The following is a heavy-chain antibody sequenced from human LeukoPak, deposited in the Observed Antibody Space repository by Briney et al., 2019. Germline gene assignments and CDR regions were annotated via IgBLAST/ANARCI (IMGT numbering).Heavy chain of an antibody. CDR1: GDSVSSDSHY. CDR2: FSYSGTT. Sequence: SETLSLSCTVSGDSVSSDSHYWAWIRQPPGKGLEWIGSFSYSGTTYLNPSLKSRITVSVDTFTDQLSLKLNSMTAADTAVYFCARGPLDKGGFDFWGQGTLVVVST. D-gene: IGHD1-1*01. V-gene: IGHV4-39*07. CDR3: ARGPLDKGGFDF. J-gene: IGHJ4*02.